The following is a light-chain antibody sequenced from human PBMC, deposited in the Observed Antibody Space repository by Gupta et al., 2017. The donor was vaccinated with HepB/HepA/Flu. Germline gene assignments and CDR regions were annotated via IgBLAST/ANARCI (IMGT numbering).Light chain of an antibody. V-gene: IGLV1-40*01. J-gene: IGLJ2*01. CDR1: SSNIGAGYD. Sequence: QSVLTQPPSVSGAPGQRVTISCPGSSSNIGAGYDVPWSQQLPGPAPKLLIYGTCNRPSGVPDRFSGSKSGASASLAIPGLQAENEADNYCQSYASSLSGSVFGGGTKLTVL. CDR3: QSYASSLSGSV. CDR2: GTC.